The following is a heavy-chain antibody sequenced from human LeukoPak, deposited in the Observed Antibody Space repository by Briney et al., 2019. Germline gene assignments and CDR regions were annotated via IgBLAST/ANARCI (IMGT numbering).Heavy chain of an antibody. J-gene: IGHJ4*02. CDR2: ISGSGGST. Sequence: HPGGSLRLSCAASGFTFSSYAMSWVRQAPGKGLEWVSAISGSGGSTYYADSVKGRFTISRDNSKNTLYLQMNSLRAEDTAVYYCAKLSWDYGGGFDYWGQGTLVTVSS. D-gene: IGHD4-17*01. CDR1: GFTFSSYA. V-gene: IGHV3-23*01. CDR3: AKLSWDYGGGFDY.